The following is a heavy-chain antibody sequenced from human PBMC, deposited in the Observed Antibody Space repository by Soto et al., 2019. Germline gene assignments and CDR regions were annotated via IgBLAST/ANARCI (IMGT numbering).Heavy chain of an antibody. D-gene: IGHD3-10*01. V-gene: IGHV3-23*01. J-gene: IGHJ5*02. CDR2: IDGSGGIT. CDR1: GFTFGTTD. CDR3: VKNSGWFNT. Sequence: GSLRLSCAASGFTFGTTDMSWVRQAPGEGLEWVSTIDGSGGITYYADSVKGRFTISRDNSRNTVYLQMNSLRGDDTALYYCVKNSGWFNTWGQGALVNVSS.